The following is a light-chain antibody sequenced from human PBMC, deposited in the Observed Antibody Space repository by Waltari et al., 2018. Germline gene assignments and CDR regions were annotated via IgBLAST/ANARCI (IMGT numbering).Light chain of an antibody. V-gene: IGKV3-20*01. Sequence: EVVLTQSPGTLSLSTGEGATLSCRASQSVRTDLAWYQQKPGQAPRLLIFGISRRATNIPDRFSGSGSGTDFTLTISRLEPEDFAVYYCQHYSNLPLTFGGGTKVEIK. CDR1: QSVRTD. J-gene: IGKJ4*01. CDR2: GIS. CDR3: QHYSNLPLT.